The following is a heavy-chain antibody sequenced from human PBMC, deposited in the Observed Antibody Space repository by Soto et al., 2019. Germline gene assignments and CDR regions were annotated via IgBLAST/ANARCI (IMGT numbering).Heavy chain of an antibody. CDR2: ISYDGSEK. V-gene: IGHV3-30*18. Sequence: QVQLVESGGGVVHPGRSLRLSCAVSGFTFRNFGMHWXRQAPGKGLEWVAVISYDGSEKYYAXXVKGRFTVFRDNYKXXXXXXXXXLRSDDTAVYXXVKDSSPGGYFDSWGQGTLVTVSS. D-gene: IGHD2-15*01. CDR3: VKDSSPGGYFDS. CDR1: GFTFRNFG. J-gene: IGHJ4*02.